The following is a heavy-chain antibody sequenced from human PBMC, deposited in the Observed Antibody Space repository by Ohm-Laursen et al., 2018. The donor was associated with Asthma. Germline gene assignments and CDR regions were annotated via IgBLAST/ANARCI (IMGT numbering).Heavy chain of an antibody. CDR3: ARDPRFLEWLSDQYYFDY. CDR2: ISYDGTNK. V-gene: IGHV3-30*03. Sequence: SLRLSCAASGFTFSTYGIHWVRQAPGKGLEWVAVISYDGTNKYYADSVKGRFTISRDNSKNTLYLQMNSLRAEDTAVYYCARDPRFLEWLSDQYYFDYWGQGTLVTVSS. J-gene: IGHJ4*02. CDR1: GFTFSTYG. D-gene: IGHD3-3*01.